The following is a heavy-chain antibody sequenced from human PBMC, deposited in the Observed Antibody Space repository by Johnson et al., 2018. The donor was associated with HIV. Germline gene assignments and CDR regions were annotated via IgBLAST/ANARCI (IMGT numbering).Heavy chain of an antibody. D-gene: IGHD6-19*01. CDR2: ISNTGDSP. CDR3: ARARAKVVAGLDAFDI. CDR1: GFSFDDYA. J-gene: IGHJ3*02. Sequence: VQLVESGGGLVQPGRSLRLSCAASGFSFDDYAMHWVRQAPGKGLEYVSSISNTGDSPYYANSVKGRFTISRDNSKNTLYLQMGSLRVEDMATYYCARARAKVVAGLDAFDIWGQGTMVTVSS. V-gene: IGHV3-64*01.